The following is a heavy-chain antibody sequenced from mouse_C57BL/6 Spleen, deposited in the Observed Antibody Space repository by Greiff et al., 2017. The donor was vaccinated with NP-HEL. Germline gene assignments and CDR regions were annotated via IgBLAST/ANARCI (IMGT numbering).Heavy chain of an antibody. Sequence: VQLQQPGAELVKPGASVKLSCKASGYTFTSYWMHWVKQRPGQGLEWIGMIHPNSGSTNYNEKFKSKATLTVDKSSSTAYMQLSSLTSEDSAVYYCARYYYGSRMGAYWGQGTLVTVSA. CDR2: IHPNSGST. D-gene: IGHD1-1*01. CDR1: GYTFTSYW. J-gene: IGHJ3*01. CDR3: ARYYYGSRMGAY. V-gene: IGHV1-64*01.